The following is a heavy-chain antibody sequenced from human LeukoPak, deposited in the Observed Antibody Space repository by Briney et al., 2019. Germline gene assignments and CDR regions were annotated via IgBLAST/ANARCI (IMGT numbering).Heavy chain of an antibody. J-gene: IGHJ4*02. V-gene: IGHV3-23*01. D-gene: IGHD3-22*01. CDR3: AKVRYDSSGYQSPYFDY. CDR2: ISGSGGST. CDR1: GFTFSSYA. Sequence: GGSLRLSCAASGFTFSSYAMSWVRQAPGKGLEWVPAISGSGGSTYYADPVKGRFTISRDNSKNTLYLQMNSLRAEDTAVYYCAKVRYDSSGYQSPYFDYWGQGTLVTVSP.